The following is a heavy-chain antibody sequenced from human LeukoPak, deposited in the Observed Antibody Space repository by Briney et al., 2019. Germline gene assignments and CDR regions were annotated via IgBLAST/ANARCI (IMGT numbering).Heavy chain of an antibody. Sequence: GGSLRLSCTASGFTFTSYAMSWVRQAPGKGLEWVSGISGSGGHTYNADSVEGRFTISRDNSKNTVSLQLSSLRVEDTAVYFCAKDREGSAMISGVFDLWGRGTLVTVSS. D-gene: IGHD3/OR15-3a*01. CDR2: ISGSGGHT. CDR1: GFTFTSYA. J-gene: IGHJ2*01. CDR3: AKDREGSAMISGVFDL. V-gene: IGHV3-23*01.